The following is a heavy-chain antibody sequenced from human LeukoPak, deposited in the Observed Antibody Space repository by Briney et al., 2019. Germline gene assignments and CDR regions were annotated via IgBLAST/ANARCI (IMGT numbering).Heavy chain of an antibody. D-gene: IGHD3-22*01. J-gene: IGHJ4*02. CDR3: AKDRDASYYYDSSAYGH. CDR1: GFTFSSYA. Sequence: GGSLRLSCAASGFTFSSYAMSWVRQAPGKGLEWVSTISGSGGSTYYADSVKGRFTISRDNSKDTLFLQINSLRAEDTAVYYCAKDRDASYYYDSSAYGHWGQGTLVTVSS. CDR2: ISGSGGST. V-gene: IGHV3-23*01.